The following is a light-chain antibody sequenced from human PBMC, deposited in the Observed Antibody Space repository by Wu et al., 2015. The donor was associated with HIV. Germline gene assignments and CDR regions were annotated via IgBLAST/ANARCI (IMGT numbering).Light chain of an antibody. Sequence: DIQMTQSPSTLSASVGDRVTITCRASQSISSWLAWYQQKPGKAPKLLIYKASGLQSGVPSRFSGSGSGTEFTLTISSLQPDDLATYYCQQYNMYPWTFGQGTKIDIK. V-gene: IGKV1-5*03. CDR2: KAS. CDR3: QQYNMYPWT. J-gene: IGKJ1*01. CDR1: QSISSW.